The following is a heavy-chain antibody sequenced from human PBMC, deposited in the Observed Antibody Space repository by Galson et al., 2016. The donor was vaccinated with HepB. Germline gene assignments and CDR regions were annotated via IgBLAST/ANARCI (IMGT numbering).Heavy chain of an antibody. D-gene: IGHD3-16*01. J-gene: IGHJ6*02. CDR2: INPTGGST. Sequence: SVKVSCKASGYTLTSYYMNWVRQAPGQGLEWMGMINPTGGSTSYAQKFQGRVTMTRDTSTSTVYMELSSLRTEDTAVYYCARGGGKTSTMDVWSQGTTVTVSS. CDR1: GYTLTSYY. CDR3: ARGGGKTSTMDV. V-gene: IGHV1-46*01.